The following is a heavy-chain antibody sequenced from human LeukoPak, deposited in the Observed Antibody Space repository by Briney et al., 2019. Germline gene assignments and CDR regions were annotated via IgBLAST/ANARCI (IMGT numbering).Heavy chain of an antibody. Sequence: ASVKVSCKASGYTFTDYYMQWVRQAPGQGLEWMGWINPNSGGTYYVQKFQGWVTMTRDTSISTAYMELSRLTSDDTAVYYCARGVYSSSHGDYWGQGTLVTVSS. V-gene: IGHV1-2*04. CDR1: GYTFTDYY. J-gene: IGHJ4*02. CDR2: INPNSGGT. CDR3: ARGVYSSSHGDY. D-gene: IGHD6-6*01.